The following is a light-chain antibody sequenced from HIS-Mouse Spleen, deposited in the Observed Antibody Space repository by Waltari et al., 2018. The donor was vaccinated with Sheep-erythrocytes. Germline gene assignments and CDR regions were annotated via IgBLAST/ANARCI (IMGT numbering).Light chain of an antibody. CDR3: QQYYSTPLT. CDR2: GAS. CDR1: QSVLYSSDNKNY. V-gene: IGKV4-1*01. J-gene: IGKJ4*01. Sequence: DIVMTQSPDSLAVSLGDRDTINCKSSQSVLYSSDNKNYLTWYHHKPGQPPKLLIYGASTRESGVPYRFSCSGSGTDFTLTISSLQAEDVAVYYCQQYYSTPLTFGEGTKVEIK.